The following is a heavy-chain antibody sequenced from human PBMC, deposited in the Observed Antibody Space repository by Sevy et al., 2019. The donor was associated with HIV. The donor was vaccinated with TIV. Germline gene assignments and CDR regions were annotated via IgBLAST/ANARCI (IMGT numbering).Heavy chain of an antibody. CDR3: ARGLPRYTGGVDY. CDR1: GFTFSNYA. Sequence: GGSLRLSCAASGFTFSNYAMSWVRQAPGKGLEWVSAISGSGGTTYYADSVKGRFAISRDNSKNTLYLQMNGLRAEDTALFDCARGLPRYTGGVDYWGQGTLVTVSS. CDR2: ISGSGGTT. D-gene: IGHD3-16*01. J-gene: IGHJ4*02. V-gene: IGHV3-23*01.